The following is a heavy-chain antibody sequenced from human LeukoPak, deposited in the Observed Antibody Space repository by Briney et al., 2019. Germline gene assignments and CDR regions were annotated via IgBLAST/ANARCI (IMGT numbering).Heavy chain of an antibody. D-gene: IGHD4-17*01. V-gene: IGHV5-51*01. CDR3: ARHYPGGDYFIDY. CDR2: IYPDDSDT. CDR1: GYSFTSYW. Sequence: EESLKISCKGSGYSFTSYWIGWVRQMPGKGLEWVGIIYPDDSDTRYSPSFQDQVIISADKSISTAYLQWSSLKASDTAMYYCARHYPGGDYFIDYWGQGTLVTVSS. J-gene: IGHJ4*02.